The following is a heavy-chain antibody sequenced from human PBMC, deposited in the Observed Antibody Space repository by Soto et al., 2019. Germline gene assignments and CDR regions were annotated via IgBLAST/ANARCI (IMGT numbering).Heavy chain of an antibody. V-gene: IGHV4-31*03. J-gene: IGHJ5*02. Sequence: CTVSGGSISSGGYYWSWIRQHPGKGLEWIGYIYYSGSTYYNPSLKSRVTISVDTSKNQFSLKLSSVTAADTAVYYCARDLEGYSIRFDPWGQGTLVTVSS. D-gene: IGHD6-13*01. CDR2: IYYSGST. CDR3: ARDLEGYSIRFDP. CDR1: GGSISSGGYY.